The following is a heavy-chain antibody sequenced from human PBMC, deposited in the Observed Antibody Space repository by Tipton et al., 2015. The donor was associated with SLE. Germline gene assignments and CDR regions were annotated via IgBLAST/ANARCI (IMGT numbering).Heavy chain of an antibody. CDR1: GGSISSYY. Sequence: LSLTCTVSGGSISSYYWSWIRQPPGKGLEWIGYIYYSGSTNYNPSLKSRVTISVDTSKNQFSLKLSSVTAADTAVYYCARVARDGYKSGFDYWGQGTLVTVSS. J-gene: IGHJ4*02. V-gene: IGHV4-59*01. D-gene: IGHD5-24*01. CDR3: ARVARDGYKSGFDY. CDR2: IYYSGST.